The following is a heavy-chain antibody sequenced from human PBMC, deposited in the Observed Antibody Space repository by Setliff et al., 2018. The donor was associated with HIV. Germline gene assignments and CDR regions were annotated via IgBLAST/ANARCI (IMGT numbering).Heavy chain of an antibody. CDR1: GASISSHY. CDR2: IYSTGST. CDR3: ARHRVRDSWRGLGGTFDY. V-gene: IGHV4-59*08. J-gene: IGHJ4*02. D-gene: IGHD6-19*01. Sequence: SETLSLTCTVSGASISSHYWSWIRQSPGKELEWIGYIYSTGSTNYNPSLQSRVSISMDASSNKFSLKLRSVTAADTAMYYCARHRVRDSWRGLGGTFDYWGQGTRVTVSS.